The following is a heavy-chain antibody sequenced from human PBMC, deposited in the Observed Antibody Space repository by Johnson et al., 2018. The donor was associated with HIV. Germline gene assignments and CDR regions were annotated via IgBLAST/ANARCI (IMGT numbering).Heavy chain of an antibody. CDR1: GFSFSTFG. CDR3: ARDRFHPHAFDI. D-gene: IGHD3-10*01. Sequence: QVQLVESGGGVVQPGGSLRPSCAASGFSFSTFGMHWVRQAPGKGLEWVAFVRSDGSYTYYGDSVKVPFIISRDNSKNTLYLQMNRLSTDDTTVYYCARDRFHPHAFDIWGQGTMVTVSS. J-gene: IGHJ3*02. V-gene: IGHV3-30*02. CDR2: VRSDGSYT.